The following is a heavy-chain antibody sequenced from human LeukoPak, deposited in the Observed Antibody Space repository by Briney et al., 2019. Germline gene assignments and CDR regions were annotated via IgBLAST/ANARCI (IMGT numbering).Heavy chain of an antibody. Sequence: SETLSLTCTVSGGSISSSSYYWGWIRQPPGKGLEWIGSIYYSGSTYYNPSLKSRVTISVDTSKNQFSLKLSSVTAADTAVYYCARLNLRGREPAYYFDYWGQGTLVTVSS. V-gene: IGHV4-39*01. D-gene: IGHD1-26*01. J-gene: IGHJ4*02. CDR1: GGSISSSSYY. CDR3: ARLNLRGREPAYYFDY. CDR2: IYYSGST.